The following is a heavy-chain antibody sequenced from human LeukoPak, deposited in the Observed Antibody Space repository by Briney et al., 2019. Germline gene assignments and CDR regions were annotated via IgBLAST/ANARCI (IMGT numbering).Heavy chain of an antibody. Sequence: SETLSLTCTVSGGSITTHYWSWIRQPPGKGLEWIGYVHYIDSPNFNPSLKSRVTISLDTSKNQFSLKLTSVTAADAAVYYCARVGYCSSTSCYEDYWGQGTLVTVSS. J-gene: IGHJ4*02. CDR1: GGSITTHY. D-gene: IGHD2-2*03. V-gene: IGHV4-59*11. CDR3: ARVGYCSSTSCYEDY. CDR2: VHYIDSP.